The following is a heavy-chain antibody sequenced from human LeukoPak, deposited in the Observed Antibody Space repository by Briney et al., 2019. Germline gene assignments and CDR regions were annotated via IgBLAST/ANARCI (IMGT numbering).Heavy chain of an antibody. CDR2: ISSSGSTI. Sequence: GGSLRLSCAASGFTFNYYGMSWVRQAPGKGLEWVSYISSSGSTIYYADSVKGRFTISRDNAKNSLYLQMNSLRAEDTAVYYCARARLERGGELDYWGQGTLVTVSS. J-gene: IGHJ4*02. CDR3: ARARLERGGELDY. CDR1: GFTFNYYG. V-gene: IGHV3-48*04. D-gene: IGHD2-21*01.